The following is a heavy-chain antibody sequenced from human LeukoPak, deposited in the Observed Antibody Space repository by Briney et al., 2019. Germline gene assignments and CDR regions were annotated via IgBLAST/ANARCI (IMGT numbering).Heavy chain of an antibody. V-gene: IGHV4-34*01. J-gene: IGHJ5*02. Sequence: PSETLSLTCAVYGGSFSGYHWTWIRQSPGEGLEWIGSIYYSGSTYYNPSLKSRVTISVDASKNQFSLKLSSVTAADTAVYYCARDQAYIDRGSDWFDPWGQGTLVTVSS. D-gene: IGHD3-10*01. CDR2: IYYSGST. CDR1: GGSFSGYH. CDR3: ARDQAYIDRGSDWFDP.